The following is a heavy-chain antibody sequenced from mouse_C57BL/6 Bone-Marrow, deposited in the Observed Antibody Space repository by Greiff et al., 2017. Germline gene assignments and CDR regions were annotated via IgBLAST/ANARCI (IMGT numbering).Heavy chain of an antibody. V-gene: IGHV1-82*01. CDR3: ARTEYYAMDY. Sequence: QVQLKESGPELVKPGASVKISCKASGYAFSSSWMNWVQQRPGKGLEWLGRIYPGDGDTNYNGTFKGKTTLTADKSSSTAYMQLSSLTSEDSAVYICARTEYYAMDYWGQGTSVTVSS. J-gene: IGHJ4*01. CDR1: GYAFSSSW. CDR2: IYPGDGDT.